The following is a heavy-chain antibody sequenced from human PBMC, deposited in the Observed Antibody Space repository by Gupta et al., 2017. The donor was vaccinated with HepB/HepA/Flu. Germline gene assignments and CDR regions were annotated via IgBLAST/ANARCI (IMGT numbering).Heavy chain of an antibody. D-gene: IGHD3/OR15-3a*01. J-gene: IGHJ3*02. Sequence: EVQISESGGDLVQPGGSLELACGGPGIGFFKDAMTLGRPRPRNGMTWVRQSPGNGLQWISTISHSGYVSYYADSVKGRFTVSKDNSNTTIYLQMDRLTTEDTATYFCARGLDSWNLHESLAIWGHGTRVIVSS. CDR3: ARGLDSWNLHESLAI. CDR2: ISHSGYVS. V-gene: IGHV3-23*01. CDR1: GIGFFKDA.